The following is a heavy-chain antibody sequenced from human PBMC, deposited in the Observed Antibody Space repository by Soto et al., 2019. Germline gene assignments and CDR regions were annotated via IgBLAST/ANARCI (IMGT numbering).Heavy chain of an antibody. D-gene: IGHD2-2*01. CDR2: ISSSSSYI. CDR3: ARDYVRYCSSTSCITPGGRFDP. J-gene: IGHJ5*02. CDR1: GFTFSSYS. V-gene: IGHV3-21*01. Sequence: GGSLRISCAASGFTFSSYSMNWVRQAPGKGLEWVSSISSSSSYIYYADSVKGRFTISRDNAKNSLYLQMNSLRAEDTAVYYCARDYVRYCSSTSCITPGGRFDPWGQGTLGTVSS.